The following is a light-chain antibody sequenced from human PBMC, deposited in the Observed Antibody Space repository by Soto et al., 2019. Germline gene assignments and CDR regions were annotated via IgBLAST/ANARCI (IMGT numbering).Light chain of an antibody. V-gene: IGLV2-8*01. CDR1: SGDVGGYNY. CDR2: EVS. CDR3: SSYAGSNRV. J-gene: IGLJ1*01. Sequence: QSALTQPPSASGSPGQSVTISCTGTSGDVGGYNYVSWYQQHAGKAPKLMIYEVSKRPSGVPDRFSGSKSGNTASLTVSGLQAEDEADYYCSSYAGSNRVFGTGTQLTVL.